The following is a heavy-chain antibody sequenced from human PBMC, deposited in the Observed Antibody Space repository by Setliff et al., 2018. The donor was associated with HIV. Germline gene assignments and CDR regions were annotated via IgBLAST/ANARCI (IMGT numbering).Heavy chain of an antibody. D-gene: IGHD2-21*02. J-gene: IGHJ6*03. V-gene: IGHV4-4*07. Sequence: PSETLSLTCTVSGVSISSHSWSWIRQPAGEGLQWIGRIYDTGSTKYNPSLKSRLTMSLDTSKNQFSLKVTSVTAADTAVYYCTRDLWGDDYYYNNMDVWGKGTTVTVSS. CDR1: GVSISSHS. CDR3: TRDLWGDDYYYNNMDV. CDR2: IYDTGST.